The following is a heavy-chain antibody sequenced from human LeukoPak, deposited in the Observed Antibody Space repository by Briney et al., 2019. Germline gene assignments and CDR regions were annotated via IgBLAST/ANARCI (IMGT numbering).Heavy chain of an antibody. J-gene: IGHJ4*02. V-gene: IGHV4-39*07. CDR2: IYYSGST. Sequence: SETLSLTCTVSGGSISSSSYYWGWIRQPPGKGLEWIGSIYYSGSTYYNPSLKSRVTISVDTSKNHFSLKLSSVTAADTAVYYCARELYDSSAGNYFDYWGQGTLVTVSS. CDR3: ARELYDSSAGNYFDY. CDR1: GGSISSSSYY. D-gene: IGHD3-22*01.